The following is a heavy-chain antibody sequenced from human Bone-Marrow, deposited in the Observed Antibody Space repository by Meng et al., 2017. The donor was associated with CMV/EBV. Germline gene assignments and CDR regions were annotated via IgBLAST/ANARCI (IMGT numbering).Heavy chain of an antibody. CDR2: INPNSGTT. D-gene: IGHD4-23*01. J-gene: IGHJ6*02. CDR1: GYTFTGYY. Sequence: ASVKVSCKASGYTFTGYYMHWVRQAPGQGLEWMGWINPNSGTTNYAQKFQGRVTMTRDTSTSTVYMELSSLRSEDTAVYYCARDYVDYGGNGGMDVWGQGTTVTVSS. V-gene: IGHV1-2*02. CDR3: ARDYVDYGGNGGMDV.